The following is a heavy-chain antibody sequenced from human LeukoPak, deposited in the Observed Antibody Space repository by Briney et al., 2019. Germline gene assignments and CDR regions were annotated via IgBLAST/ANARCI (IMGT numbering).Heavy chain of an antibody. D-gene: IGHD3-22*01. Sequence: GGSLRLSCAASGFTFDDYAMHWVRQAPGKGLEWVSGISWNSGSIGYADSVKGRFTISRDNAKNSLYLQMNSLRAEDTALYYCAKGKWLTESPLDYWGQGTLVTVPS. J-gene: IGHJ4*02. V-gene: IGHV3-9*01. CDR3: AKGKWLTESPLDY. CDR2: ISWNSGSI. CDR1: GFTFDDYA.